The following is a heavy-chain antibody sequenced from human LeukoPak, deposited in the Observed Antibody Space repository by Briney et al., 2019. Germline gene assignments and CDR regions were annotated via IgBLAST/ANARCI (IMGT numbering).Heavy chain of an antibody. V-gene: IGHV3-7*03. CDR1: GFTFSNYW. D-gene: IGHD7-27*01. CDR2: IKQDGSEI. CDR3: VRDKLTGASRLDY. J-gene: IGHJ4*02. Sequence: PGGSLRLSCAASGFTFSNYWMSWVRQAPGKELEWVANIKQDGSEIYYVDSVKGRFTISRDNAKYSLYLQMNSLRAEDTAVYYCVRDKLTGASRLDYWGQGTLLTVSS.